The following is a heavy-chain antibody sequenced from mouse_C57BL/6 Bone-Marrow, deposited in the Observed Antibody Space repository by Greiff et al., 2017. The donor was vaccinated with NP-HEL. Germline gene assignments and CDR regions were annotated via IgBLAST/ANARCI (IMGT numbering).Heavy chain of an antibody. D-gene: IGHD1-1*01. V-gene: IGHV1-54*01. CDR2: INPGSGGT. Sequence: QVQLKESGAELVRPGTSVKVSCKASGYAFTNYLIEWVKQRPGQGLEWIGVINPGSGGTNYNEKFKGKATLTADKSSSTAYMQLSSLTSEDSAVYFCARSGYGSSYEYFDYWGQGTTLTVSS. CDR1: GYAFTNYL. J-gene: IGHJ2*01. CDR3: ARSGYGSSYEYFDY.